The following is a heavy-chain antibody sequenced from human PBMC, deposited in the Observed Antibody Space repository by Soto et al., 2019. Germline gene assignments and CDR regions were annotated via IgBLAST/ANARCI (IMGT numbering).Heavy chain of an antibody. CDR3: ARYAAEVTTFFDH. Sequence: GGSLRLSCAASGFIFNDYYMSWIRQAPGKGLEWLSNISGSSGSKKYADAGKGRFTISRDNAKKSLYLEMHSLRAEDTAVYYCARYAAEVTTFFDHWGQGSLVTVSS. J-gene: IGHJ4*02. V-gene: IGHV3-11*06. CDR2: ISGSSGSK. CDR1: GFIFNDYY. D-gene: IGHD4-17*01.